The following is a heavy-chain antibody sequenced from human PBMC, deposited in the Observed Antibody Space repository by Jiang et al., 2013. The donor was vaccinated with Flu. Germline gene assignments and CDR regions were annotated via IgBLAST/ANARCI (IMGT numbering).Heavy chain of an antibody. CDR3: ARRNKYSSGWYYFDY. V-gene: IGHV5-10-1*01. CDR2: IDPSDSYT. D-gene: IGHD6-19*01. CDR1: SFTSYW. Sequence: SFTSYWISWVRQMPGKGLEWMGRIDPSDSYTNYSPSFQGHVTISADKSISTAYLQWSSLKASDTAMYYCARRNKYSSGWYYFDYWGQGTLVTVSS. J-gene: IGHJ4*02.